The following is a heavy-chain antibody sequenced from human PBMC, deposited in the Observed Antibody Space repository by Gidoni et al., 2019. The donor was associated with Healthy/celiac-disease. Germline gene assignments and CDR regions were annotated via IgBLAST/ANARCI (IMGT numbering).Heavy chain of an antibody. CDR3: ARIRARGPFDP. CDR1: WFSLSNARMG. J-gene: IGHJ5*02. D-gene: IGHD3-10*01. V-gene: IGHV2-26*01. Sequence: QATLQDSGPVLVKPTETLTLTCIVSWFSLSNARMGVSWIRQPPGKALEWLAHIFSDDEKTYSTSLKSRLTISKNTSKSQVVRTMTNMDPVDTATYYGARIRARGPFDPGGQGTLVTVSS. CDR2: IFSDDEK.